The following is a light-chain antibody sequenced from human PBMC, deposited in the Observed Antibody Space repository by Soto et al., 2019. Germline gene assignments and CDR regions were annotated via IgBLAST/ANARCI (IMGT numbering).Light chain of an antibody. CDR3: QQYGSSPYT. Sequence: EIVLTQSPGTLSLSPGERATLSCRASQSVSSTYAAWHQHKPGQAPRVLIFGASSRATGIPDRFSGSGSGTDFTLTISRLEPEDFAVYYCQQYGSSPYTFGQGTKLEMK. CDR2: GAS. CDR1: QSVSSTY. V-gene: IGKV3-20*01. J-gene: IGKJ2*01.